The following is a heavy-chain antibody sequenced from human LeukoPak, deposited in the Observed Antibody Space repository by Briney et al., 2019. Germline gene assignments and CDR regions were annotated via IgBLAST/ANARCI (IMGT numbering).Heavy chain of an antibody. Sequence: PGGSLRLSCAASGFTFSSYGMHWVRQAPGKGLEWVAFIRYDGSNKYYADSVKGRFTISRDNSKNTLYLQMNSLRAEDTAVYYCADGFGDDVWSSYQWGQGTLVTASS. J-gene: IGHJ4*02. D-gene: IGHD3-3*01. V-gene: IGHV3-30*02. CDR2: IRYDGSNK. CDR3: ADGFGDDVWSSYQ. CDR1: GFTFSSYG.